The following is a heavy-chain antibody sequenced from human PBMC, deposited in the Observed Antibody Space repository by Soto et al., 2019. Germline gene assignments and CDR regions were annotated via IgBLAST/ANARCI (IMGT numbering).Heavy chain of an antibody. V-gene: IGHV3-30*03. CDR3: GAGRYVSDY. Sequence: QVQLVESGGGVVQPGRSLRLSCAASGFTFSSYGMHWVRQAPGKGLEWVALISYDGSDKYYADSVKGRFTISRDNSKNTLYLHMNSLGVEDTGVYYCGAGRYVSDYWGQGTLVTVSS. D-gene: IGHD6-19*01. CDR1: GFTFSSYG. CDR2: ISYDGSDK. J-gene: IGHJ4*02.